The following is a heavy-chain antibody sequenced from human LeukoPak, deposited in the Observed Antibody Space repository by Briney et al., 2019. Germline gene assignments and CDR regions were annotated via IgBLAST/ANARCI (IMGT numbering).Heavy chain of an antibody. CDR1: GFTFSSYW. D-gene: IGHD1-26*01. CDR2: IKQDGSEK. CDR3: AKDKLPGGYSGSYWGVGFDY. V-gene: IGHV3-7*03. J-gene: IGHJ4*02. Sequence: GGSLRLSCAASGFTFSSYWMRWVRQAPGKGLEWVANIKQDGSEKNYVDSVKGRFTISRDNAKNSLYLQMNSLRAEDTAVYYCAKDKLPGGYSGSYWGVGFDYWGQGTLVTVSS.